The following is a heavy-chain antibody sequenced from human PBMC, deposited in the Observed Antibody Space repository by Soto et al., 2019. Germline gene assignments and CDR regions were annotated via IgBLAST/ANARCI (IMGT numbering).Heavy chain of an antibody. CDR2: IYYSGST. J-gene: IGHJ5*02. Sequence: SETLSLTCTVSGGSISSGGYYWSWIRQHPGKGLEWIGYIYYSGSTYYNPSLKSRVTISVDTSKNQFSLKLSSVTAADTAVYYCARAHDYGDYRIRDWFDPWGQGTLVTVS. CDR3: ARAHDYGDYRIRDWFDP. CDR1: GGSISSGGYY. V-gene: IGHV4-31*03. D-gene: IGHD4-17*01.